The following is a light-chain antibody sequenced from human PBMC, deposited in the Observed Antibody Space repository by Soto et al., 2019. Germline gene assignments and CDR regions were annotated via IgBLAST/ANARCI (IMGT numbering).Light chain of an antibody. CDR1: SSNIGGNT. Sequence: QSVLTQPPSASGTPGQRVTFSCSGSSSNIGGNTVSWCQHLPRTAPKLLTFSNSQRPSGVPDRFSGAKSGTSASLAISGLQSEDEANYYCATWDDGLSAYVFGTGTKLTVL. CDR2: SNS. V-gene: IGLV1-44*01. CDR3: ATWDDGLSAYV. J-gene: IGLJ1*01.